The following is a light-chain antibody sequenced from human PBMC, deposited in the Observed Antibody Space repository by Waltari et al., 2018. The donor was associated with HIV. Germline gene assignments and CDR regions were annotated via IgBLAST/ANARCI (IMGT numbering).Light chain of an antibody. CDR3: QQYQNWPWT. CDR2: GPS. Sequence: EIVMTQSTATLSVSTGERATLSCRASQSISSKLAWYQQKPGQAPRLLIYGPSTRATGIPARFSGSGSGTEFTLTISSLQSEDIAIYYCQQYQNWPWTFGQGTKVEIK. CDR1: QSISSK. V-gene: IGKV3-15*01. J-gene: IGKJ1*01.